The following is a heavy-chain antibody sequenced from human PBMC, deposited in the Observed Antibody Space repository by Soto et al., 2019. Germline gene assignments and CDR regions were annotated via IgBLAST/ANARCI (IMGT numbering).Heavy chain of an antibody. D-gene: IGHD1-7*01. CDR1: GGSFSSYY. Sequence: QEQLQQWGAGLLKPSETLSLTCAVYGGSFSSYYWTWIRQPPGKGLVLIGEISPSGSTNYNPSLKSRVTISLDTSKNQVSLKLSSVTAADTAVYYCAKGTTGTTYFSWFGPWGQGTLVTVSS. CDR2: ISPSGST. CDR3: AKGTTGTTYFSWFGP. V-gene: IGHV4-34*01. J-gene: IGHJ5*02.